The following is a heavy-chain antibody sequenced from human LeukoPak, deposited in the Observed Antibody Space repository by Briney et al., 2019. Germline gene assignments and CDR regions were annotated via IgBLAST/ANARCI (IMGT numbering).Heavy chain of an antibody. CDR3: ARAGWLQYYYFDY. J-gene: IGHJ4*02. CDR2: IIPIFGTA. CDR1: GDTFSNYA. Sequence: SVKVSCKASGDTFSNYAISWVRQAPGQGLEWMGGIIPIFGTAKYAQKFQGRVTITADTSTSTAYMELSSLRSEDTAVYYCARAGWLQYYYFDYWGQGTLATVSS. V-gene: IGHV1-69*06. D-gene: IGHD5-24*01.